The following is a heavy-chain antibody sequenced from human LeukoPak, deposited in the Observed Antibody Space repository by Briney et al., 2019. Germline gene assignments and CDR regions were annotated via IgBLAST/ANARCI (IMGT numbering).Heavy chain of an antibody. D-gene: IGHD3-10*01. Sequence: PGGSLRLSCEASGFTFSNYGMNWVRQAPGKGLEWVSFTDTSGNYIYYGDSVKGRFTISRDNARNLLFLQMNGLRAEDTAVYYCARGRSITLLRGVAMSDGFDIWGPGAMVAVSS. CDR2: TDTSGNYI. J-gene: IGHJ3*02. CDR3: ARGRSITLLRGVAMSDGFDI. CDR1: GFTFSNYG. V-gene: IGHV3-21*06.